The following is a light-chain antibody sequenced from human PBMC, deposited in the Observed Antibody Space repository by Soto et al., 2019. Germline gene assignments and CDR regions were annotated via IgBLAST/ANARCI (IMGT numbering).Light chain of an antibody. CDR1: QSVSRN. CDR2: GAS. CDR3: QQYGDWPPET. J-gene: IGKJ2*01. V-gene: IGKV3-15*01. Sequence: EVVLPQSPAPLSVSPGDRATLSCRASQSVSRNLDWYQQKPGQAPRLLIYGASTRATGVPARFSGSGSATEFTLSISSLQSEDVAVYYCQQYGDWPPETFGQGTKLEI.